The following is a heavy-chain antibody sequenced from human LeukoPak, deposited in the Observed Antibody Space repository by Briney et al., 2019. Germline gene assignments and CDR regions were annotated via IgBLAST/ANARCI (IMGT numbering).Heavy chain of an antibody. J-gene: IGHJ6*02. CDR2: ISNSRSYI. V-gene: IGHV3-21*01. Sequence: GGSLRLSCAASGFTLSSYSMNWVRQAPGKGLEWVSSISNSRSYIYYADSVKGRFTIPRHNDKNSLDLKMNSLGGEDMGVFYCARDLYYGSGSYFYYYYGMDVWGQGTTVTVSS. CDR1: GFTLSSYS. CDR3: ARDLYYGSGSYFYYYYGMDV. D-gene: IGHD3-10*01.